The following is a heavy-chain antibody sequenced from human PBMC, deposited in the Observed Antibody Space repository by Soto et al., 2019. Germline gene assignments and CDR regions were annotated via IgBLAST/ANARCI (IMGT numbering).Heavy chain of an antibody. V-gene: IGHV1-18*01. Sequence: ASVKVSCKASGYTFTSYGISWVRQAPGQGLEWMGWISAYNGNTNYAQKLQGRVTMTTDTSTSTAYLELRSLRSDETAVYYCATQSYYYGSGSPIFDYWGQGTLVTVSS. D-gene: IGHD3-10*01. J-gene: IGHJ4*02. CDR1: GYTFTSYG. CDR2: ISAYNGNT. CDR3: ATQSYYYGSGSPIFDY.